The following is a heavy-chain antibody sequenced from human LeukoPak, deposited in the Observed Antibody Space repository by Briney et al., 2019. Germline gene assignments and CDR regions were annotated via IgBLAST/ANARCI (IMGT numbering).Heavy chain of an antibody. CDR2: VGTGFDT. CDR3: TKNVPGRAIDY. Sequence: PGGSLRLSCVASGFTFSSRAMSWVRQAPGKGLEWVSTVGTGFDTYYTDSVKGRFTISRDNSKNTLSLQMSSLRAEDTATCYCTKNVPGRAIDYWGQGTLVTVSS. CDR1: GFTFSSRA. V-gene: IGHV3-23*01. D-gene: IGHD2-15*01. J-gene: IGHJ4*02.